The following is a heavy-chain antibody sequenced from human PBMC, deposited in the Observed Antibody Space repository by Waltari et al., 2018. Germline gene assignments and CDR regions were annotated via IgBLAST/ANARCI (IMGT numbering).Heavy chain of an antibody. D-gene: IGHD4-17*01. CDR2: INHSGST. J-gene: IGHJ3*02. CDR1: GGSFSGYY. V-gene: IGHV4-34*01. CDR3: AREGATVVTRDAFDI. Sequence: QVQLQQWGAGLLKPSETLSLTCAVYGGSFSGYYWSWIRQPPGKGLEWIGDINHSGSTNYNPSRKSRVTISVDTSKNQFSLKLSSVIAADTAVYYCAREGATVVTRDAFDIWGQGTMATVSS.